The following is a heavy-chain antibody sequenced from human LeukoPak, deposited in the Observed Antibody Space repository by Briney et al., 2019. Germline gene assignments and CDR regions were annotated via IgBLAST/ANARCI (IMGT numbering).Heavy chain of an antibody. D-gene: IGHD6-19*01. Sequence: GGSLRLSCAASGFTFNRYAMSWVRQAPGKGLEWVSAISDSGGSTYYTDSVKGRFTIPRDNFKNTLYLQMNSLRAEDTAVYYCAKQDPSSSGWYPWGQGTLVTVSS. J-gene: IGHJ5*02. V-gene: IGHV3-23*01. CDR1: GFTFNRYA. CDR3: AKQDPSSSGWYP. CDR2: ISDSGGST.